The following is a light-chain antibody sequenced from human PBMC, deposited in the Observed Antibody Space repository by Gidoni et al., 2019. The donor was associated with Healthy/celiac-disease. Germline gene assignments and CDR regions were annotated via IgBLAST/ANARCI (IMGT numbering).Light chain of an antibody. J-gene: IGKJ2*01. CDR3: QQYDNLPRYT. CDR1: HDISNY. CDR2: DAY. V-gene: IGKV1-33*01. Sequence: DIQMTQSPSSLSASVGDRVTITCQASHDISNYLNWYQQKPGTAPKLLIYDAYKMETGVPSRFSGSGSGTDYTLTISSLQHEDIETYYCQQYDNLPRYTFGQGTKLEIK.